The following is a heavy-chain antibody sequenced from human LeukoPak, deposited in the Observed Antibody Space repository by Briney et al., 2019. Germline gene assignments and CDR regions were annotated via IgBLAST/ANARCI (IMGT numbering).Heavy chain of an antibody. CDR2: MSSSDDGR. D-gene: IGHD3-9*01. Sequence: GGSLRLSCATSGFSFSSYAMSWVRQAPGKGLEWVSAMSSSDDGRYYAASVRGRFTISRDTSRSTLYLQMHSLRAEDAAVYYCAKYGDILTGYPYYFDYWGQGTLVTVSS. CDR1: GFSFSSYA. CDR3: AKYGDILTGYPYYFDY. J-gene: IGHJ4*02. V-gene: IGHV3-23*01.